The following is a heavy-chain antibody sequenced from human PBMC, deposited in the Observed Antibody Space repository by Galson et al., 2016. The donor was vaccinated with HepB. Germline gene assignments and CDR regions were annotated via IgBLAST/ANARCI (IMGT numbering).Heavy chain of an antibody. CDR2: ITAYNGIT. CDR3: ARGTMKCDF. CDR1: GYTFINYG. D-gene: IGHD3-22*01. J-gene: IGHJ4*02. Sequence: SVKVSCKASGYTFINYGISWVRQAPGQGLEWMGWITAYNGITKYAQKFQGRVTMTTDTSTNIAYMALRSLRADDTAVYYCARGTMKCDFWGQGTLVTIAS. V-gene: IGHV1-18*01.